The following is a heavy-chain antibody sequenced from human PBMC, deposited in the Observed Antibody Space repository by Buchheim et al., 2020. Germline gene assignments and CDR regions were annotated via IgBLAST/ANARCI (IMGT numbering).Heavy chain of an antibody. CDR2: VSGNGGST. V-gene: IGHV3-23*04. CDR1: GFIFSNYG. D-gene: IGHD2-15*01. Sequence: EVQLVESGGGLVQPGGSLRLSCAASGFIFSNYGMSWVRQAPGKGLEWVSVVSGNGGSTFNADSAKGRFTISRDNPKNTLYLQMNSLRADDTAVYYCAKAYHQGGTCYSACDYWGQGTL. CDR3: AKAYHQGGTCYSACDY. J-gene: IGHJ4*02.